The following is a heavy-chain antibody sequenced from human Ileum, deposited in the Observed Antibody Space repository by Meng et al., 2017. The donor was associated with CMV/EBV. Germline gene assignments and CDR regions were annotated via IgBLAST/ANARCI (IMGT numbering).Heavy chain of an antibody. V-gene: IGHV1-2*02. CDR1: GYNFTGYY. J-gene: IGHJ4*02. Sequence: CKASGYNFTGYYMHWVRQAPGQGLELMGWINPNSGGTNYAQKFQGRVTMTRDTSISTAYMELSRLRSDDTAVYYCASSDSSGYYPFDYWGQGTLVTVSS. CDR3: ASSDSSGYYPFDY. CDR2: INPNSGGT. D-gene: IGHD3-22*01.